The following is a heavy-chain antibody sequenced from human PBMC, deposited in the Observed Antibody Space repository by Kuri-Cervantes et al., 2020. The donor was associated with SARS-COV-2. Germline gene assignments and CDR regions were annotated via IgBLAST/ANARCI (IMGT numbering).Heavy chain of an antibody. V-gene: IGHV3-74*01. CDR2: INSEGSRK. CDR3: GRGVVQDFWSGYENWFDP. CDR1: GFTFSSYW. J-gene: IGHJ5*02. Sequence: GGSPKIPFAASGFTFSSYWMHWVRQAPGKGLGWVSRINSEGSRKSYADAVKGRFNISRNNAKNSLYMQRNSRRAEETAVYYCGRGVVQDFWSGYENWFDPWGQGTLVTVSS. D-gene: IGHD3-3*01.